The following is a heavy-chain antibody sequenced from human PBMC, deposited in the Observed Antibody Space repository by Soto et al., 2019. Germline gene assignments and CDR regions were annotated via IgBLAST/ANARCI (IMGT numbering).Heavy chain of an antibody. CDR2: INHSGST. Sequence: RSLTCDVYGGSFSRYYWNWIRQPPGKGLEWLGEINHSGSTNYNPSLESRVTISLDTSKTQFSLKLTSVTAADTAVYYCARGEGRSVGTCFDTWGQGTLVTVSS. J-gene: IGHJ5*02. V-gene: IGHV4-34*01. CDR3: ARGEGRSVGTCFDT. CDR1: GGSFSRYY. D-gene: IGHD1-7*01.